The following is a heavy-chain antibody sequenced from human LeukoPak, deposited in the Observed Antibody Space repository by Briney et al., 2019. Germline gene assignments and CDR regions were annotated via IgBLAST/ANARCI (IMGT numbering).Heavy chain of an antibody. Sequence: ASETLSLTCTVSGGSISSYYWSWIRQPPGKGLEWIGYIYYSGSTNYNPSLKSRVTISVDTSKNQFSLKLNSVTAADTAVYYCARDRQNSYGYWAFDIWGQGTMVTVSS. CDR1: GGSISSYY. V-gene: IGHV4-59*12. CDR3: ARDRQNSYGYWAFDI. J-gene: IGHJ3*02. D-gene: IGHD5-18*01. CDR2: IYYSGST.